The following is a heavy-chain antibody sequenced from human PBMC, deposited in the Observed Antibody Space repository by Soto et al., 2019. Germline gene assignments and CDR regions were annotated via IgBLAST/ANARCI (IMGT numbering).Heavy chain of an antibody. CDR3: AKAITVSGTGYYYYGMDV. CDR2: ISVSGSST. CDR1: GFTFSSCA. V-gene: IGHV3-23*01. J-gene: IGHJ6*02. D-gene: IGHD6-19*01. Sequence: PGGSLRLSCAASGFTFSSCAMSWVRQAPGKGLEWVSSISVSGSSTYYADSVKGRFTISRDNSKNTLHLQMNSLRAEDTAAYHCAKAITVSGTGYYYYGMDVWGQGTTVTVSS.